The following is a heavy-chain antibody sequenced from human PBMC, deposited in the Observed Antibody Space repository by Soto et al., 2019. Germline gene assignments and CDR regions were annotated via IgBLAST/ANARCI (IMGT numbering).Heavy chain of an antibody. D-gene: IGHD3-9*01. Sequence: PSETLSLTCAVYGGSFSGYYWSWIRQPPGKGLEWIGEINHSGSTNYNPSLKSRVTISVDTSKNQFSLKLSSVTAADTAVYYCARGWVNRYDILTGYLFDYWGQGTLVTVSS. CDR1: GGSFSGYY. CDR2: INHSGST. J-gene: IGHJ4*02. V-gene: IGHV4-34*01. CDR3: ARGWVNRYDILTGYLFDY.